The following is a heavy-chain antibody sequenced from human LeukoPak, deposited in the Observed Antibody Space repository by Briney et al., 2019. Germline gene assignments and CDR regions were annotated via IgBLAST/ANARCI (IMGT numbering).Heavy chain of an antibody. J-gene: IGHJ4*02. CDR3: ARDYVDDIPMIKDY. CDR1: GYTLTELS. D-gene: IGHD2-8*01. Sequence: ASVKVSCKVSGYTLTELSMHWVRQAPGQGLEWMGKINLSGGSTTYAQKFQGRVTMTRDTSTSTVYMELSSLRSEDTAVYYCARDYVDDIPMIKDYWGQGTLVTVSS. V-gene: IGHV1-46*01. CDR2: INLSGGST.